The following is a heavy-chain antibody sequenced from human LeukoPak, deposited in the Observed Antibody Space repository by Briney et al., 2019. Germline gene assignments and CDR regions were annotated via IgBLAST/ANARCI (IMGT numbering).Heavy chain of an antibody. V-gene: IGHV4-4*07. Sequence: PSGTLSLTCAVYGGSFSSYYWSWIRQPAGKGLEWIGRIYTSGSTNYNPSLKSRVTISVDTSKNQFPLKLSSVTAADTAVYYCARENSYGDYIDYWGQGTLVTVSS. CDR3: ARENSYGDYIDY. J-gene: IGHJ4*02. D-gene: IGHD4-17*01. CDR1: GGSFSSYY. CDR2: IYTSGST.